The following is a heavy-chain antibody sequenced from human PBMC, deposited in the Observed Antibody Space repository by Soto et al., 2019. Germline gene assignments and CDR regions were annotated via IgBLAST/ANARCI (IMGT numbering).Heavy chain of an antibody. J-gene: IGHJ4*02. Sequence: QVQLVQSGAEVKKPGASVKVSCKASGYTFTSYAMHWVRQAPGQRLEWMGWINAGNGNTKYSQKFQGRVTMTRDTSASTAYMELSSLRSEDTAVYYCARDEAGGATIVPYYFDYWGQGTLVTVSS. CDR1: GYTFTSYA. CDR3: ARDEAGGATIVPYYFDY. D-gene: IGHD1-26*01. CDR2: INAGNGNT. V-gene: IGHV1-3*01.